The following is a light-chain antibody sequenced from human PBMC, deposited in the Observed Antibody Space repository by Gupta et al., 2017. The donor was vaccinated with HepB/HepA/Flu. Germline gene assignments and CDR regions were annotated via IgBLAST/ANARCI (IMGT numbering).Light chain of an antibody. V-gene: IGLV2-14*01. CDR2: DVS. CDR1: SSDVGGYNF. CDR3: SSYTSSSTPL. Sequence: QYALTQPASVSGSHGPSITISSTGTSSDVGGYNFVSWYQQHPGKAPKLMIYDVSNRPSGVSNRFSGSKSGNTASLTISGLQAEDEADYYCSSYTSSSTPLFGGGTKLTVL. J-gene: IGLJ2*01.